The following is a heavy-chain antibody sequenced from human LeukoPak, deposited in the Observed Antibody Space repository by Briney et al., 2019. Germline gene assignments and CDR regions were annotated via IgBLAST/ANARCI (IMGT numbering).Heavy chain of an antibody. Sequence: SETLSLTCTVSGGSISSYYWSYIRQPPGKGLEWIGYIYYSGSTNYNPSLKSRVTISVDTSKNQFSLKLSSVTAADTAVYYCARLSTSWFFDYWGQGTLVTVSS. D-gene: IGHD6-13*01. CDR2: IYYSGST. V-gene: IGHV4-59*08. CDR1: GGSISSYY. CDR3: ARLSTSWFFDY. J-gene: IGHJ4*02.